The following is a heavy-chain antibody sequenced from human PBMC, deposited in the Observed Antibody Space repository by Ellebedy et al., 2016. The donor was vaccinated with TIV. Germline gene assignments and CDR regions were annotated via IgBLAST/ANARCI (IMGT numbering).Heavy chain of an antibody. CDR3: ARDYVGSYEY. J-gene: IGHJ4*02. Sequence: AASVKVSCKASGYTFTGYRLDWVRQAPGQGLEWMGWIDPNSGGTHYPQKFQGRVTMTRDTSISTAYMELNSLTSDDTAVYYCARDYVGSYEYWGQGTLVTVPS. V-gene: IGHV1-2*02. CDR1: GYTFTGYR. CDR2: IDPNSGGT. D-gene: IGHD3-10*01.